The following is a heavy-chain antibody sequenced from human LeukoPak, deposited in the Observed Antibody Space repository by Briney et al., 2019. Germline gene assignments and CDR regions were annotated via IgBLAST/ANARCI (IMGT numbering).Heavy chain of an antibody. V-gene: IGHV3-30*02. J-gene: IGHJ4*02. Sequence: GGSLRLSCATPGFSFDNHGMHWVRQAPGKGLEWVTFVRFDGSYQLYTDSVEGRFTISRDNSKSTLYLQMTSLRPEDTALYYCAKDRTFEEYSFDFWGRGTLVTVSS. D-gene: IGHD3-10*01. CDR3: AKDRTFEEYSFDF. CDR2: VRFDGSYQ. CDR1: GFSFDNHG.